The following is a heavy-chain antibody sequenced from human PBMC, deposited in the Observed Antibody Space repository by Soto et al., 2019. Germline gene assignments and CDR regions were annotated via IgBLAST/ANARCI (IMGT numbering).Heavy chain of an antibody. CDR3: ARREYSRPFDY. J-gene: IGHJ4*02. CDR2: IYYSGST. D-gene: IGHD6-6*01. Sequence: SETLSLTCTVSGGSISSYYWSWIRQPPGKGLEWIGYIYYSGSTNYNPSLKSRVTIPVDTSKNQFSLKLSSVTAADTAVYYCARREYSRPFDYWGQGTLVTVSS. V-gene: IGHV4-59*01. CDR1: GGSISSYY.